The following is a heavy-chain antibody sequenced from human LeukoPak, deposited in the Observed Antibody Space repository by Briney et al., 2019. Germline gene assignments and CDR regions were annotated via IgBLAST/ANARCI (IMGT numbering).Heavy chain of an antibody. Sequence: GGSLRLSCAASGFTFSSYAMSWIRQAPGKGLEWVSYISSSGSTIYYADSVKGRFTISRDNAKNSLYLQMNSLRAEDTAVYYCARGKGDSSGYYYAYYFDYWGQGTLVTVSS. CDR3: ARGKGDSSGYYYAYYFDY. CDR2: ISSSGSTI. V-gene: IGHV3-11*01. J-gene: IGHJ4*02. CDR1: GFTFSSYA. D-gene: IGHD3-22*01.